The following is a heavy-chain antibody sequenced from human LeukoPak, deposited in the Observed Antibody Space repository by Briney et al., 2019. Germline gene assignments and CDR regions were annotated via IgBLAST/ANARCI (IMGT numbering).Heavy chain of an antibody. Sequence: PGGSLRLSCGASGFTFSNYGMLWVRQAPGKGLYWVAFIRYDGNNKLYADSVKGRFTISRDNSKNTLYLHINSLRAEDTAVYYCVKDNPLDYWGQGTLVIVPS. CDR3: VKDNPLDY. J-gene: IGHJ4*02. CDR1: GFTFSNYG. CDR2: IRYDGNNK. D-gene: IGHD1-14*01. V-gene: IGHV3-30*02.